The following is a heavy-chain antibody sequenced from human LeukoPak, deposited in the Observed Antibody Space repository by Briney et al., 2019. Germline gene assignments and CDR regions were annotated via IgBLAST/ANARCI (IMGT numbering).Heavy chain of an antibody. CDR3: ARHRNYNFDY. CDR2: INSDGSST. Sequence: HPGGSLRLSCVASRFTFSSYWMVWVRQAPGKGLVWVSHINSDGSSTTYADSVKGRFTISRDNAKNTLYLQMNSLRAEDTAVYYCARHRNYNFDYWGQGTLVTVSS. D-gene: IGHD3-10*01. V-gene: IGHV3-74*01. CDR1: RFTFSSYW. J-gene: IGHJ4*02.